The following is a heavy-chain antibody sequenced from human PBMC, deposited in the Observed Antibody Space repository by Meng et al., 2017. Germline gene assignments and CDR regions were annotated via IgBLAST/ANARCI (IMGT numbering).Heavy chain of an antibody. V-gene: IGHV3-66*02. J-gene: IGHJ6*02. CDR3: ARIRYYGMDV. CDR1: GFTFSDYY. CDR2: IYSGGST. Sequence: GESLKISCAASGFTFSDYYMSWIRQAPGKGLEWVSVIYSGGSTYYADSVKGRFTISRDNSKNTLYLQMNSLRAEDTAVYYCARIRYYGMDVWGQGTTVTVSS.